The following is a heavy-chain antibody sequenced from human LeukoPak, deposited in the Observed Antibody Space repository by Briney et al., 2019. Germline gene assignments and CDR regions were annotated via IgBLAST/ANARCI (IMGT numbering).Heavy chain of an antibody. D-gene: IGHD3-10*01. CDR2: ISYDGSNE. CDR1: KFTFSTYA. CDR3: VKSPGYNYGSSVYFDY. Sequence: GGSLRLSCAASKFTFSTYAMHWVRQAPGKGLEWVTVISYDGSNESYADSVKGRFTTSRDNSKNTLYLQMNSLRAEDTALYYCVKSPGYNYGSSVYFDYWGQGTLVTVSS. J-gene: IGHJ4*02. V-gene: IGHV3-30-3*01.